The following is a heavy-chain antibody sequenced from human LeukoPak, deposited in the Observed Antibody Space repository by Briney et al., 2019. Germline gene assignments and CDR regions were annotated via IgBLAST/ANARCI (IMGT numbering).Heavy chain of an antibody. D-gene: IGHD3-22*01. CDR2: INSDGSST. CDR1: GFTFSSYW. CDR3: ASPVGGYYDSSGYIR. V-gene: IGHV3-74*01. Sequence: GGSLRLSCAASGFTFSSYWMHWVRQAPGKGLVWVSRINSDGSSTSYADSVKGQFTISRDNAKNTLYLQMNSLRAEDTAVYYCASPVGGYYDSSGYIRWGQGTLVTVSS. J-gene: IGHJ4*02.